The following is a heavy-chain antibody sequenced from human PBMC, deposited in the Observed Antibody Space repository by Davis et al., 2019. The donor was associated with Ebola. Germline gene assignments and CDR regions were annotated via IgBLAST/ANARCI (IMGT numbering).Heavy chain of an antibody. J-gene: IGHJ4*02. CDR3: ARERCGYDDTDY. CDR2: INSSASYK. V-gene: IGHV3-11*06. CDR1: GFTFSVYY. Sequence: GESLKISCAASGFTFSVYYMSWNRQAPGKGPEWVSSINSSASYKNYADSVKCRFTISRDNAKNSLYLQINNLRAEDTAVYYCARERCGYDDTDYWGQGTLVTVSS. D-gene: IGHD5-12*01.